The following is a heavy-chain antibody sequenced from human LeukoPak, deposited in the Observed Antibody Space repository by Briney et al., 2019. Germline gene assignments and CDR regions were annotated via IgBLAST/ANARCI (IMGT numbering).Heavy chain of an antibody. CDR3: ARGHYRQLVRYNWFDP. Sequence: PSETLSLTCAVYGGSFSGYYWSWIRQPPGKGLEWIGEINHSGSTNYYPSLKSRVTISVDTSKNQFSLKLSSVTAADTAVYYCARGHYRQLVRYNWFDPWGQGTLVTVSS. V-gene: IGHV4-34*01. CDR1: GGSFSGYY. CDR2: INHSGST. J-gene: IGHJ5*02. D-gene: IGHD6-6*01.